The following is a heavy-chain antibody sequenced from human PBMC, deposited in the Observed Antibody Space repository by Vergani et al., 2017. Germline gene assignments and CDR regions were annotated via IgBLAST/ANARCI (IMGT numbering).Heavy chain of an antibody. CDR2: IYYSGST. CDR3: ARHSTVEWLVKLGWIDP. D-gene: IGHD6-19*01. V-gene: IGHV4-39*01. Sequence: QLQLQESGPGPVKPSATLSLTCSVSGASIRSSNYYWGWIRQPPGKGLEWIASIYYSGSTYYNPSLKSRVTISVDTSKNQFSLKLSSVTAAETAVYFCARHSTVEWLVKLGWIDPWGQGILVTVSS. CDR1: GASIRSSNYY. J-gene: IGHJ5*02.